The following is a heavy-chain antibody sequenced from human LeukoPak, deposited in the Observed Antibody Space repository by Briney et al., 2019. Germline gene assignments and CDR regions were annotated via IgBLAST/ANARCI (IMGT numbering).Heavy chain of an antibody. CDR1: GCTFTSYD. CDR3: ARGGVAYYGMDV. V-gene: IGHV1-8*01. Sequence: ASVKVSCKASGCTFTSYDINWVRQATGQGLEWMGWMNPNSGNTGYAQKFQGRVTMTRNTSISTAYMELSSLRSEDTAVYYCARGGVAYYGMDVWGQGTTVTVSS. D-gene: IGHD3-3*01. CDR2: MNPNSGNT. J-gene: IGHJ6*02.